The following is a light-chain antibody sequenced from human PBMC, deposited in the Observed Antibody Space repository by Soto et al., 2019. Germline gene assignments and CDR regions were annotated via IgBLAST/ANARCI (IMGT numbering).Light chain of an antibody. CDR1: QIISTW. CDR2: DAS. J-gene: IGKJ1*01. CDR3: QQYNSYSLT. V-gene: IGKV1-5*01. Sequence: DIQMTQSPSTLSASVGDRVTITCRASQIISTWLAWYQQKPGKAPNLLIYDASSLETGVPSRFSGSGSGTEFTLTISSLQPDDFATYYCQQYNSYSLTFGQGTKVDNK.